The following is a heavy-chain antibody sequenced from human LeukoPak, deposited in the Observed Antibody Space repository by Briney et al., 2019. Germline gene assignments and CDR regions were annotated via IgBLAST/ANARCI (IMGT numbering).Heavy chain of an antibody. CDR2: INPNSGGT. CDR3: ARGGLLWFGEPMDV. Sequence: AASVKVSCKASGYTFTGYYMHWVRQAPGQGLEWMGWINPNSGGTNYAQKFQGRVTMTRDTSISTAYMELRSLRSDDTAVYYCARGGLLWFGEPMDVWGKGTMVTISS. J-gene: IGHJ6*03. D-gene: IGHD3-10*01. V-gene: IGHV1-2*02. CDR1: GYTFTGYY.